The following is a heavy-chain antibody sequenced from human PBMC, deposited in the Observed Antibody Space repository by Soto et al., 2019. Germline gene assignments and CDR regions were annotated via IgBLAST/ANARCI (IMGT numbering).Heavy chain of an antibody. D-gene: IGHD3-22*01. J-gene: IGHJ3*02. CDR1: GFTFSSFA. CDR3: AKLPNHYFESSGNYVIGTDAFDI. Sequence: GGSLRLSCAASGFTFSSFAMSWVRLAPGKGLEWVSTIRGSGNITYYADSLKGRFTISRDNSKNTLFLQMNSLRAEDTAVYYCAKLPNHYFESSGNYVIGTDAFDIWGQGTKVTVSS. CDR2: IRGSGNIT. V-gene: IGHV3-23*01.